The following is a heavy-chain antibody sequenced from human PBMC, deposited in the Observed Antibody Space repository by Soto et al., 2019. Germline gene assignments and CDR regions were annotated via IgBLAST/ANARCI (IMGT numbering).Heavy chain of an antibody. CDR2: ISGYNGDT. V-gene: IGHV1-18*01. CDR1: GYPFTTYG. J-gene: IGHJ6*02. Sequence: ASVKVSCTASGYPFTTYGISWVRQAPGQGLEWMGWISGYNGDTNYAQKFRGRVTMTIDTSTGTAYMEVRSLTSDDTAVYYCAKNGQPPYYYYGLDVWGQGTKVTVSS. D-gene: IGHD2-8*01. CDR3: AKNGQPPYYYYGLDV.